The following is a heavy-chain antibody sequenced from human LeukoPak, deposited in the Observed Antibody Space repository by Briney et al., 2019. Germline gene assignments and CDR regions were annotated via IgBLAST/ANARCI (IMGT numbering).Heavy chain of an antibody. CDR2: IYYSGST. CDR3: ARQGLVLRYTYFDY. V-gene: IGHV4-59*08. CDR1: GGSISSYY. D-gene: IGHD3-3*01. J-gene: IGHJ4*02. Sequence: PSETLSLTCTVSGGSISSYYWSWIRQPPGKGLEWIGYIYYSGSTNYNPSLKSRVTISVDTSKNQFSLKLSSVTAADTAVYYCARQGLVLRYTYFDYWGQGTLVTVSS.